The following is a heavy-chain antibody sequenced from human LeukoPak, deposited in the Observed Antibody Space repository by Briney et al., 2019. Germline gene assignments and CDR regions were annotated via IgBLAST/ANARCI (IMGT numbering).Heavy chain of an antibody. CDR2: ISGSGGST. Sequence: GGSLRLSCAAPGFTFSNYAMSWVRQAPGKGLEWVSAISGSGGSTYYADSVKGRFTISGDNSKNTLYLQMNSLRAEDTAVYYCANGDYGDYASDYWGQGTLVTVSS. CDR3: ANGDYGDYASDY. CDR1: GFTFSNYA. J-gene: IGHJ4*02. D-gene: IGHD4-17*01. V-gene: IGHV3-23*01.